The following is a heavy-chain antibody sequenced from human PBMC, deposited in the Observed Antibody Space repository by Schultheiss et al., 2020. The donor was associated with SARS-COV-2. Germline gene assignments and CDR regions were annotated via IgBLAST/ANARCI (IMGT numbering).Heavy chain of an antibody. CDR2: INHSGST. CDR1: GGSFSGYY. D-gene: IGHD2-2*01. V-gene: IGHV4-34*01. J-gene: IGHJ6*03. Sequence: SETLSLTCAVYGGSFSGYYWSWIRQPPGKGLEWIGEINHSGSTNYNPSLKSRVTISVDTSKNQFSLKLSSVTAADTAVYYCARDLVGYCSSTSCYSEYYYYYMDVWGKGTTVTVS. CDR3: ARDLVGYCSSTSCYSEYYYYYMDV.